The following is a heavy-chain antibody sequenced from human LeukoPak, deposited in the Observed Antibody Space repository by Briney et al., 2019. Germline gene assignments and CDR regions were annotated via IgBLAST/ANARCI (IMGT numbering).Heavy chain of an antibody. CDR3: TTTRIYSSGWSDY. J-gene: IGHJ4*02. V-gene: IGHV3-15*01. CDR1: GFTFSNAW. CDR2: IKSKTDGGTT. Sequence: GGSLRLSCAASGFTFSNAWMSWVRQAPGKGLEWVGRIKSKTDGGTTDYAAPVKGRFTISRDDSKNTLYLQMSSLKTEDTAVYYCTTTRIYSSGWSDYWGQGTLVTVSS. D-gene: IGHD6-19*01.